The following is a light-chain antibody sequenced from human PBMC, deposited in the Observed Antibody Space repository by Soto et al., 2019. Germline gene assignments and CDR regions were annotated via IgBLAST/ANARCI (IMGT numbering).Light chain of an antibody. CDR3: SSFTSSSTLE. Sequence: QSVLTQPASVSGSPGQSITVSCTGTSSDVGAYDYVSWYQQHPGKAPKLIIYEVTNRPSGVSNRFSGSKSDNTASLTISGLQAEDEADYYCSSFTSSSTLEFGGGTKLTVL. V-gene: IGLV2-14*01. J-gene: IGLJ2*01. CDR1: SSDVGAYDY. CDR2: EVT.